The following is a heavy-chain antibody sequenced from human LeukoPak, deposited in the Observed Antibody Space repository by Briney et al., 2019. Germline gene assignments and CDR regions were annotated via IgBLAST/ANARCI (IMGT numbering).Heavy chain of an antibody. V-gene: IGHV4-59*01. J-gene: IGHJ4*02. CDR1: GGSFSSYY. D-gene: IGHD1-26*01. Sequence: PSETLSLTCSVSGGSFSSYYWSWIRQPTGKALELIGYMYDSGSTNYNPSLKSRVTISVDTSKNQFSLRLSSVTAADTAVYYCARHGGSYTFDLWGQGVLVTVSS. CDR3: ARHGGSYTFDL. CDR2: MYDSGST.